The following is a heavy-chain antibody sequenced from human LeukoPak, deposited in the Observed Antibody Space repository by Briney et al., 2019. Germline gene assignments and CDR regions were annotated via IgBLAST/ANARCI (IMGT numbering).Heavy chain of an antibody. J-gene: IGHJ4*02. CDR2: INPSSGAT. V-gene: IGHV1-2*02. CDR3: IRGPGHYFDY. D-gene: IGHD3-10*01. Sequence: GASVKVSCKASVYTFNYYYMHWVRQAAGQGLEWMGWINPSSGATNYAQKFQGRVTMTRDTSVSTAYMELTRLRSDDSAVFYCIRGPGHYFDYWGQGTVVTVPS. CDR1: VYTFNYYY.